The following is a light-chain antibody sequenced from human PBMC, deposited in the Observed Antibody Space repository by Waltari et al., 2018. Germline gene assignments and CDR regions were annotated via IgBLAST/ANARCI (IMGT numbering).Light chain of an antibody. Sequence: HSALPPPACVSGAPGQSITLSRPGSRSGVGGYDCVPWYRQHPEKAPNLIIFDVPARPSGISARFSGSKSGNTASLTISGLQADDEADYYCASYTSSSDFVFGSGTTVTV. J-gene: IGLJ1*01. CDR1: RSGVGGYDC. V-gene: IGLV2-14*03. CDR2: DVP. CDR3: ASYTSSSDFV.